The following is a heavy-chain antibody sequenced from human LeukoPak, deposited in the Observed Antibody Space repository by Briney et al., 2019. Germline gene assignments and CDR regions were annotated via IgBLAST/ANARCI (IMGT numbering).Heavy chain of an antibody. CDR1: GFTFSSYN. CDR3: ARSRTPYYYDSSGYPRGFDY. D-gene: IGHD3-22*01. V-gene: IGHV3-21*01. Sequence: PGGSLRLSCAASGFTFSSYNLNWVRQAPGKGLEWVSSISSSKNYIYYADSVKGRFTISRDNAKNSLYLQMSSLRAEDTAVYYCARSRTPYYYDSSGYPRGFDYWGQGTLVTVSS. J-gene: IGHJ4*02. CDR2: ISSSKNYI.